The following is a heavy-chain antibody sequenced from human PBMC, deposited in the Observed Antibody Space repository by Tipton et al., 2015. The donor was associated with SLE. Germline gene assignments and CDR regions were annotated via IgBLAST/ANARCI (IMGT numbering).Heavy chain of an antibody. CDR3: ASNSSWFER. Sequence: TLSLTCAVSGYSISSGYYWGWIRQPPGKGLEWIGSIYHSGSTYYNPSLKSRVSISVDTSKNQMYLNLYSVTAADTAVYYCASNSSWFERWGQGTLVTVSS. D-gene: IGHD6-13*01. CDR2: IYHSGST. CDR1: GYSISSGYY. V-gene: IGHV4-38-2*01. J-gene: IGHJ4*02.